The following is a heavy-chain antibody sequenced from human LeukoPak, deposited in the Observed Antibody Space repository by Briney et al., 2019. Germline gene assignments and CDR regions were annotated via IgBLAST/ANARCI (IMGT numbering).Heavy chain of an antibody. D-gene: IGHD1-7*01. V-gene: IGHV3-7*01. Sequence: PGRSLRLSCAASGFTFNSYWMAWVRQAPGKGLEWVANIKQDGNKNYYVDSVKGRFTISRDNAKNSLYLQMNSLRVEDTAVYYCARDGDYDWNYRSGFDYWGQGTLVTVSS. CDR3: ARDGDYDWNYRSGFDY. CDR2: IKQDGNKN. J-gene: IGHJ4*02. CDR1: GFTFNSYW.